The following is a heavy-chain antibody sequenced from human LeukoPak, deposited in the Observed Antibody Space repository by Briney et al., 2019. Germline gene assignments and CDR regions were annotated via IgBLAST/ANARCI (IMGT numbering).Heavy chain of an antibody. Sequence: ASVKVSCKASGYTFTSYGISWVRQAPGQGLEWMGWISAYNGNTNYAQKLQGRVTMTTDTSTSTAYMELRSLRSDDTAVYYCARDLMGGYGDYGAYYGMDVWGQGTTVTVSS. CDR1: GYTFTSYG. J-gene: IGHJ6*02. CDR3: ARDLMGGYGDYGAYYGMDV. CDR2: ISAYNGNT. V-gene: IGHV1-18*01. D-gene: IGHD4-17*01.